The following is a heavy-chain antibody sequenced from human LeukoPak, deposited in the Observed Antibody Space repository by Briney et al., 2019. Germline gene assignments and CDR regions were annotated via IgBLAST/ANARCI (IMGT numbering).Heavy chain of an antibody. Sequence: GGSPRLSCAASGFTFSSYSMDWVRQAPGKGLEWVSSISSSSSYIYYADSVKGRFTISRDNAKNSLYLQMNSLRAEDTAVYYCAREQGYYYDSSGYYSPDYWGQGTLVTVSS. CDR2: ISSSSSYI. CDR3: AREQGYYYDSSGYYSPDY. D-gene: IGHD3-22*01. J-gene: IGHJ4*02. V-gene: IGHV3-21*01. CDR1: GFTFSSYS.